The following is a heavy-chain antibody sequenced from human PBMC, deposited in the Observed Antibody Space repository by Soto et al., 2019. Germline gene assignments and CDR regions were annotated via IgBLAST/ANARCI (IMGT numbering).Heavy chain of an antibody. D-gene: IGHD1-1*01. J-gene: IGHJ4*02. Sequence: VQLVESGGRVVQPGRSLRLSCAASGFTFSSYAMHWVRQAPGKGLEWVAFISLDGTNNYNADSVKGRFTISRDNSRNTVYLQMNSLTTEDTAVYYCARDRGNEVSYFDHWGQGTLVTVSS. CDR1: GFTFSSYA. CDR3: ARDRGNEVSYFDH. CDR2: ISLDGTNN. V-gene: IGHV3-30-3*01.